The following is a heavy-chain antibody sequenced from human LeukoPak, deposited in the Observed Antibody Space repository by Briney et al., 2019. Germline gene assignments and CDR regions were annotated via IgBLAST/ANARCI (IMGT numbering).Heavy chain of an antibody. D-gene: IGHD2-2*01. CDR3: ARVLTGYCSSTSCPTPFDY. J-gene: IGHJ4*02. CDR1: GGSFSGYF. Sequence: SETLSLTCAVYGGSFSGYFWTWIRQPPGQGLEWIGEINHSGSTNYNPSLKSRVTISVDTSKNQFSLKLSSVTAADTAVYYCARVLTGYCSSTSCPTPFDYWGQGTLVTVSS. V-gene: IGHV4-34*01. CDR2: INHSGST.